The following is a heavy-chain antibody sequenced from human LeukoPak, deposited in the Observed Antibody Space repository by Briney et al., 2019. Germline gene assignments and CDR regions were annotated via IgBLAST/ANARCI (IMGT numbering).Heavy chain of an antibody. CDR3: ARDMIPQCSSTSCYDAFDI. D-gene: IGHD2-2*01. J-gene: IGHJ3*02. Sequence: GGSLRLSCAASGFTFSSYAMHWVRQAPGKGLEWVAVISYDGSNKYYADSVKGRFTISRDNSKNTLYLQMNSLRAEDTAVYYCARDMIPQCSSTSCYDAFDIWGQGTMVTVSS. V-gene: IGHV3-30-3*01. CDR2: ISYDGSNK. CDR1: GFTFSSYA.